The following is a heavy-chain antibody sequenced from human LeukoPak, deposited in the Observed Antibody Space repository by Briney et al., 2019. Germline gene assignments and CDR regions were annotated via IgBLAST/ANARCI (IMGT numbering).Heavy chain of an antibody. Sequence: PGGSLRLSCAASGFTFSSYSMNWVRQAPGKGLEGVSSISSSSSYIYYADSVKGRFTISRDNAKNSLYLQMNSLRAEDTAVHYCARDYTMIRYYCDYWGQGTLVTVSS. CDR2: ISSSSSYI. CDR1: GFTFSSYS. V-gene: IGHV3-21*01. D-gene: IGHD3-22*01. CDR3: ARDYTMIRYYCDY. J-gene: IGHJ4*02.